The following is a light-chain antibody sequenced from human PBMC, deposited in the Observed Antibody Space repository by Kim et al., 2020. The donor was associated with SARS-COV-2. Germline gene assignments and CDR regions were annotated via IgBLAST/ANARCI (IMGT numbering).Light chain of an antibody. CDR1: SNNVGNQG. CDR2: RNN. J-gene: IGLJ3*02. CDR3: SAWDSSLSAWV. Sequence: RQTATLTCNGNSNNVGNQGAAWLQQHQGHPPKLLSYRNNNRPSGISERLSASRSGNTASLTITGLQPEDGADYYCSAWDSSLSAWVFGGGTQLTVL. V-gene: IGLV10-54*01.